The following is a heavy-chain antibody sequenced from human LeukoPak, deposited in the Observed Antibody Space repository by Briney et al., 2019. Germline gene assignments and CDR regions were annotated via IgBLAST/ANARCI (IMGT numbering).Heavy chain of an antibody. J-gene: IGHJ4*02. CDR1: GYTFTDYY. CDR2: INPNTGDT. CDR3: ARDSVEAAAEYNFDY. Sequence: ASVKVSCKASGYTFTDYYIHWVRQAPGQGLEWMGWINPNTGDTNYAQKFQGRVTMSRDTSITTAYMELSRLRSDDTAVYYRARDSVEAAAEYNFDYWGQGTLVTVSS. V-gene: IGHV1-2*02. D-gene: IGHD6-13*01.